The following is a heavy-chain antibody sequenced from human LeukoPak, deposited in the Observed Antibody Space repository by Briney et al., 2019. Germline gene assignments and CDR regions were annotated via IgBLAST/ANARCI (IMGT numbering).Heavy chain of an antibody. CDR1: GFTFSNYA. V-gene: IGHV3-64*01. CDR2: ISNNGGIT. D-gene: IGHD6-13*01. J-gene: IGHJ3*02. CDR3: ARVGLGYSSSWYDHGAFDI. Sequence: PGGSLRLSCAASGFTFSNYAMHWVRQAPGKGLEYVSAISNNGGITYYANSVKGRITISRDNSKNTLYLQMDSLRAEDMAVYYCARVGLGYSSSWYDHGAFDIWGQGTMVTVSS.